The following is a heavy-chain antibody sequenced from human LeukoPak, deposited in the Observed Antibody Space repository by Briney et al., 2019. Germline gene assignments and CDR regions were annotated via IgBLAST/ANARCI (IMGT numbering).Heavy chain of an antibody. V-gene: IGHV3-23*01. Sequence: PGGSLRLSCAASGFTFSSYAMNWVRQVPGKGLEWVSAISGVGGDTYYAGSVKGRFTISRDNSKNTMYLQMNSLRAEDTAVYYCANLGPYDSSGYGDYWGQGTLVTVSS. J-gene: IGHJ4*02. CDR3: ANLGPYDSSGYGDY. CDR2: ISGVGGDT. D-gene: IGHD3-22*01. CDR1: GFTFSSYA.